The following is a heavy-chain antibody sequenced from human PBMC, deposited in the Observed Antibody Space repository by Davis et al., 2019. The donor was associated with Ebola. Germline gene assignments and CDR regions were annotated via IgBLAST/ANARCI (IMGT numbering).Heavy chain of an antibody. CDR3: ARDLGLEWSH. V-gene: IGHV3-53*01. Sequence: PGGSLRLSCVASGFTFSSSSMNWVRQAPGKGLEWLAVIYSGGDSYYADSVQGRFTISRDTSQNTLYLQMSSLRVDDTAVYYCARDLGLEWSHWGQGTLVTVSS. D-gene: IGHD1-1*01. CDR1: GFTFSSSS. J-gene: IGHJ4*02. CDR2: IYSGGDS.